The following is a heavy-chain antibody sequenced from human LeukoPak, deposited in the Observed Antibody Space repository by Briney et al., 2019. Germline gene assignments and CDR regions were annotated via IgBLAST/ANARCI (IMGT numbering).Heavy chain of an antibody. CDR3: ARVDTAMGAYYYYYYMDV. Sequence: ASVKVSCKASGHTFTSYDINWVRQATGQGLEWMGWMNPNSGSTGYAQKFQGRVTMTRNTSISTAYMELSSLRSEDTAVYYCARVDTAMGAYYYYYYMDVWGKGTTVTVSS. CDR1: GHTFTSYD. CDR2: MNPNSGST. D-gene: IGHD5-18*01. J-gene: IGHJ6*03. V-gene: IGHV1-8*01.